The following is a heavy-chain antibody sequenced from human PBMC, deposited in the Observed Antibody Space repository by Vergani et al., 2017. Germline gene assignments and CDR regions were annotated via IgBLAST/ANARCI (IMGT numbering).Heavy chain of an antibody. CDR3: ARDNFRYSSSWYSDY. CDR2: IWYDGSNK. Sequence: QVQLVESGGGVVQPGRSLRLSCAASGFTFSSYGMQWVRQAPGKGLDWVAVIWYDGSNKYYADSVKCRFTISRDNSKNTLYLQMNSLRAEDTAVYYCARDNFRYSSSWYSDYWGQGTLVTVSS. J-gene: IGHJ4*02. V-gene: IGHV3-33*01. D-gene: IGHD6-13*01. CDR1: GFTFSSYG.